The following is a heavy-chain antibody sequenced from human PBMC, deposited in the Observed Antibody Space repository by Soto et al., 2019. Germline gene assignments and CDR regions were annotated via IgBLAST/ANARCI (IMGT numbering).Heavy chain of an antibody. J-gene: IGHJ6*02. CDR3: TYSYLGDTSPTYSYYYGMDV. CDR2: IKSKTDGGTT. V-gene: IGHV3-15*01. D-gene: IGHD3-10*01. CDR1: GFTFSNAW. Sequence: PVGSLRLSCAASGFTFSNAWMSWVRQAPGKGLEWVGRIKSKTDGGTTDYAAPVKGRFTISRDDSKNTLYLQMNSLKNEDTAVYYCTYSYLGDTSPTYSYYYGMDVCGQRTTVTVSS.